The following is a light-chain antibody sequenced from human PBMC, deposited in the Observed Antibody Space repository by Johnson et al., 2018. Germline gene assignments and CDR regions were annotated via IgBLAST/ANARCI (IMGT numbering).Light chain of an antibody. V-gene: IGLV1-51*02. CDR2: ENN. J-gene: IGLJ1*01. Sequence: QSVLTQPPSVSAAPGQKVTISCSGSSSNIGNNYVSWYQQLPGTAPKLLIYENNKRPSGIPDRFSGSKSGTSATLGITGLQTGDEADDYCGTWDSSLSAGNVFVTGNKVTVL. CDR3: GTWDSSLSAGNV. CDR1: SSNIGNNY.